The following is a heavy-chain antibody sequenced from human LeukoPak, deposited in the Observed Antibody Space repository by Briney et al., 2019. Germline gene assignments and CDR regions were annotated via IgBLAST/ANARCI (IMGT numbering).Heavy chain of an antibody. Sequence: GGSLRLSCAASGFTFDDYAIHWVRQAPGKGLEWVSGISWNSGSIGYADSVKGRFTISRDNAKNSLYLQMNSLRAEDTALYYCAKSSGYPRGFIFDYWGQGTLVTVSS. CDR3: AKSSGYPRGFIFDY. J-gene: IGHJ4*02. CDR2: ISWNSGSI. V-gene: IGHV3-9*01. CDR1: GFTFDDYA. D-gene: IGHD3-22*01.